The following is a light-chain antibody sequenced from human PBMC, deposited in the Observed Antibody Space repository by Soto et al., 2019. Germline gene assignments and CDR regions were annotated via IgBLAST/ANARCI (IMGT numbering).Light chain of an antibody. CDR3: QQYNNWPRAT. V-gene: IGKV3D-15*01. J-gene: IGKJ4*01. CDR2: DAS. Sequence: EIVLTQSPATLSLSPGERATLSCRASQSVSDYLAWYQQQPGQAPRLLIYDASTRATGIPARFSGSGSGTEFNLTISSLQSEDFGVYYCQQYNNWPRATFGGGTKVDIK. CDR1: QSVSDY.